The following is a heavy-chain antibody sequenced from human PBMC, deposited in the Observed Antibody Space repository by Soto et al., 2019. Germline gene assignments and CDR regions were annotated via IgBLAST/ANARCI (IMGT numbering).Heavy chain of an antibody. Sequence: PGGSLRLSFAASGFTFSSYAISWVRQAPGEGLERVSAISGSRGSTYYADSVKGRFTISRDNSKNTLYLQMNSLRAEDTAVYYCAKDRLPYYYDSSGYVNYYYCGMDVWGQGTTVTVSS. CDR1: GFTFSSYA. V-gene: IGHV3-23*01. J-gene: IGHJ6*02. D-gene: IGHD3-22*01. CDR3: AKDRLPYYYDSSGYVNYYYCGMDV. CDR2: ISGSRGST.